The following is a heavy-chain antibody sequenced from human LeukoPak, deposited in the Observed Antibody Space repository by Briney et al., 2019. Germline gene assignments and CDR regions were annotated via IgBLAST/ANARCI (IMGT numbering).Heavy chain of an antibody. D-gene: IGHD3-22*01. V-gene: IGHV3-23*01. Sequence: GGSLRLSCAASGFTFSSYAMIWVRQAPGKGLEGVSATSGSGGSTLYAVSVKGRFTISRDNSKNTLYLQMNSLRAEDTAVYYCAKDRFSHYYDSMDAFDIWGQGTMVTVSS. CDR2: TSGSGGST. CDR3: AKDRFSHYYDSMDAFDI. CDR1: GFTFSSYA. J-gene: IGHJ3*02.